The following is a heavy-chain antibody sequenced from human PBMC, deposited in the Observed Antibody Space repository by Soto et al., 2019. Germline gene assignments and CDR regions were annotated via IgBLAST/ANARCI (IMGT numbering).Heavy chain of an antibody. Sequence: VQLVESGGGVVQPGRSLRLSCAASGFTFSSYSMNWVRQAPGKGLEWVSSISSSSSYIYYADSVKGRFTISRDNAKNSLYLQMNSLRVEDTAVYYCARKDYGDYVFVWGQGTLVTVSS. CDR3: ARKDYGDYVFV. D-gene: IGHD4-17*01. CDR1: GFTFSSYS. J-gene: IGHJ4*02. CDR2: ISSSSSYI. V-gene: IGHV3-21*01.